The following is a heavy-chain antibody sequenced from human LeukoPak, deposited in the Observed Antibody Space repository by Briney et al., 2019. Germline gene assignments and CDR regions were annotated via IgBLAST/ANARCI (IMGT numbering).Heavy chain of an antibody. V-gene: IGHV3-30-3*01. J-gene: IGHJ4*02. CDR3: SIAATGFDY. D-gene: IGHD3-10*01. Sequence: GRSLRLSCAASGFTFSSYAMHWVRQAPGKGLEWVAVISYDGSNKYYADSVKGRFTISRDNSKNTLYLQMNSLRAEDTAVYYCSIAATGFDYWGQGTLVTVSS. CDR2: ISYDGSNK. CDR1: GFTFSSYA.